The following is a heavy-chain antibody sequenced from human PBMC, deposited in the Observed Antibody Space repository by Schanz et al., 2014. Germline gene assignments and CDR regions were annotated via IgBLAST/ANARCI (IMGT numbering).Heavy chain of an antibody. CDR2: ILYDGSKT. V-gene: IGHV3-30*18. D-gene: IGHD5-12*01. CDR3: AKLRYDYVSGDY. J-gene: IGHJ4*02. Sequence: QVQLVESGGGVVQPGRSLRLSCAASGFSFSTYAMHWVRQAPGKGLEWVAVILYDGSKTYYADSVKGRFTISRDNSKNTLSLQMNSLRAEDTAVYYCAKLRYDYVSGDYWGQGTLVTVSS. CDR1: GFSFSTYA.